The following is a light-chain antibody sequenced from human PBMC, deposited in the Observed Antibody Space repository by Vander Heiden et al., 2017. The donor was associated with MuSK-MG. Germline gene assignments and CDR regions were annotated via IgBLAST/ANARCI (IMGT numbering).Light chain of an antibody. Sequence: QSALTQPASVSGSPGQSITISCTGTSSDVGSYNLVSWYQQHPGKAPKLMFYEVSKRPSGVSNRFSGSKSGNTASLTTSGLQAEDEADYYCCSYAGSSTYVVFGGGTKLTVL. CDR3: CSYAGSSTYVV. V-gene: IGLV2-23*02. CDR1: SSDVGSYNL. CDR2: EVS. J-gene: IGLJ2*01.